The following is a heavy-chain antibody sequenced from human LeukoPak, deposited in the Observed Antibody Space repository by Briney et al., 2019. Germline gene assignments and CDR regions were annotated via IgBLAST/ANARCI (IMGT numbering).Heavy chain of an antibody. CDR1: GFTFSSYA. CDR2: ITSSGGNT. CDR3: ASHDSSGYYLYRYFTN. D-gene: IGHD3-22*01. V-gene: IGHV3-23*01. J-gene: IGHJ4*02. Sequence: GGSLRLPCAASGFTFSSYAMSWVRQAPGKGPEWISAITSSGGNTYNADSVKGRFTISRDNSKNTLYLQMNSLRAEDTAVYYCASHDSSGYYLYRYFTNWGQGHLVTVSS.